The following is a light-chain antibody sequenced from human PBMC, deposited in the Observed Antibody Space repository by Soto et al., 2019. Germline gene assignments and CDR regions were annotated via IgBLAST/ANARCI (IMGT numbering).Light chain of an antibody. V-gene: IGKV3-20*01. CDR2: GAS. CDR1: QSISTY. Sequence: PGDRAILSCRASQSISTYLAWYQQKPGQAPRLLIYGASTRATGIPDRFSGSGSGTDFTLTINKLEPEDFAVYYCQQYGSSPPITFGQGTRLEI. CDR3: QQYGSSPPIT. J-gene: IGKJ5*01.